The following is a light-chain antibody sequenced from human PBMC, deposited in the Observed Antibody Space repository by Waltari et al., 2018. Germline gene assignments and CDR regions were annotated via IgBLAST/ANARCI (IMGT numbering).Light chain of an antibody. CDR1: GRDIDSYNS. V-gene: IGLV2-14*03. CDR3: SSYTNSGTPPYV. J-gene: IGLJ1*01. CDR2: DVT. Sequence: QSALTQSASVSGSPGQSITISCTETGRDIDSYNSVSWYQQYPGKAPKLMIYDVTNRPSGVSNRFSGSKSGNTASLTISGLQAEDEADYYCSSYTNSGTPPYVFGTGTRVTVL.